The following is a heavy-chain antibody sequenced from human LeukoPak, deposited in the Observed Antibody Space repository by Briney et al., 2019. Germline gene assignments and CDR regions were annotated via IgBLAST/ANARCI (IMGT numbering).Heavy chain of an antibody. CDR1: GFTSSSYA. J-gene: IGHJ4*02. CDR2: ISSNNRYI. D-gene: IGHD3-10*01. Sequence: GGSLRLPCAASGFTSSSYALNWVRQAPGKGLEWVSSISSNNRYIYYADSVKGRFTISRDNAKNSLYLQMNSLRAEDTAVYYCARGYGSGSYSQYFFDYWGQGTLVTVSS. V-gene: IGHV3-21*04. CDR3: ARGYGSGSYSQYFFDY.